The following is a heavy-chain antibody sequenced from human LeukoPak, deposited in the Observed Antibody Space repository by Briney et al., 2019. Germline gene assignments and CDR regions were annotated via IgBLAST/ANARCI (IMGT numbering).Heavy chain of an antibody. CDR1: GFAFSSYA. CDR3: AKGAPAPPYYYDSSGYQHFDY. D-gene: IGHD3-22*01. Sequence: PGASLRLSCAASGFAFSSYAMSWVRQAPGKGLEWVSAISGRGGSTYYADSVKGRFTISRDNSKNTLYLQMNSLRAEDTAVYYCAKGAPAPPYYYDSSGYQHFDYWGQGTLVTVSS. CDR2: ISGRGGST. V-gene: IGHV3-23*01. J-gene: IGHJ4*02.